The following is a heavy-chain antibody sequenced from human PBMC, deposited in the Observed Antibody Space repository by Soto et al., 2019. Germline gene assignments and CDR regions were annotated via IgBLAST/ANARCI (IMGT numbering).Heavy chain of an antibody. D-gene: IGHD6-13*01. V-gene: IGHV3-21*01. Sequence: GGSLRLSCAASGFTFSSYSMNWVRQAPGKGLECVSSISSSSSYIYYADSVKGRFTISRDNAKNSLYLQMNSLRAEDTFVYYCARDLFAAAGLYYFDYWGQGTLVTVSS. CDR1: GFTFSSYS. CDR3: ARDLFAAAGLYYFDY. J-gene: IGHJ4*02. CDR2: ISSSSSYI.